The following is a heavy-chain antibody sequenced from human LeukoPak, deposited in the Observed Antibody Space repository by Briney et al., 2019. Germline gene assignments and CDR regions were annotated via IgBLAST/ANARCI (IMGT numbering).Heavy chain of an antibody. CDR1: GFTFSSYW. D-gene: IGHD3-10*01. J-gene: IGHJ4*02. V-gene: IGHV3-74*01. CDR3: ARVRGVDFEY. CDR2: INTDGSST. Sequence: GGSLRLSCAASGFTFSSYWMHWVCQAPGKGLVWVSRINTDGSSTSYADSVKGRFTISRDNAKNTVYLQMNSLRAEDTAVYYCARVRGVDFEYWGQGTLVTVSS.